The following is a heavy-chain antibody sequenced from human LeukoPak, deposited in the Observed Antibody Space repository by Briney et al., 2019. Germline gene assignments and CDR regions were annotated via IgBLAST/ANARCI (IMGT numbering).Heavy chain of an antibody. D-gene: IGHD2-2*02. CDR1: GFTFSDYY. V-gene: IGHV3-11*01. J-gene: IGHJ6*03. CDR2: ISSSGSTI. Sequence: GGSLRLSCAASGFTFSDYYMSWIRQAPGKGLEWVSYISSSGSTIYYADSVKGRFTISRDNAKNSLYLQMNSLRAEDTAVYYCARGGMGSCSSTSCYRGYMDVWGKGTTVTVSS. CDR3: ARGGMGSCSSTSCYRGYMDV.